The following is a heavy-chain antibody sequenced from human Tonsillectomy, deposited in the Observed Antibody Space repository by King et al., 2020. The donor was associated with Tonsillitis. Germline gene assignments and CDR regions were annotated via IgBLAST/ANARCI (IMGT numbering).Heavy chain of an antibody. V-gene: IGHV4-34*01. CDR3: ARGLSVQYYFDY. D-gene: IGHD4-11*01. J-gene: IGHJ4*02. CDR2: INHSGST. Sequence: VQLQQWGAGLLKPSETLSLTCAVYGGSFSGYYWSWIRQPPGKGLEWIGEINHSGSTNYNPSLKRRVTISVDTSKNQCSLKLRSVTAADTAVYYCARGLSVQYYFDYWGQGTLVTVSS. CDR1: GGSFSGYY.